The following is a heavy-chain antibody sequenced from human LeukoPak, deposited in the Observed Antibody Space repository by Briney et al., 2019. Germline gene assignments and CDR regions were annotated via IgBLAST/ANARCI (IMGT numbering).Heavy chain of an antibody. CDR2: ISSSSSYI. D-gene: IGHD3-3*01. CDR1: EFTFSNSW. CDR3: AREASGYYRDF. J-gene: IGHJ4*02. Sequence: GGSLRLSCVAPEFTFSNSWLHWVRQAPGKGPVWVSSISSSSSYIYYADSVKGRFTISRDNAKNSLYLQMSSLRAEDTAVYYCAREASGYYRDFWGQGTLVTVSS. V-gene: IGHV3-21*01.